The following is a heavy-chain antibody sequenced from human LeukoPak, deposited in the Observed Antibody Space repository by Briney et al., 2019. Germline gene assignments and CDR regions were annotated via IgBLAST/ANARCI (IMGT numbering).Heavy chain of an antibody. D-gene: IGHD3-3*01. CDR1: GGTLSTSA. V-gene: IGHV1-69*05. Sequence: GASVEVSCKASGGTLSTSAISWVRQAPGQGLEWMGGIIPMFGTPNYAQKFQGRVTVTTDASTNTAYMELSSLRSEDTAVYYCARGLFHDFWSGYYHWGQGTLVTVSS. CDR3: ARGLFHDFWSGYYH. CDR2: IIPMFGTP. J-gene: IGHJ5*02.